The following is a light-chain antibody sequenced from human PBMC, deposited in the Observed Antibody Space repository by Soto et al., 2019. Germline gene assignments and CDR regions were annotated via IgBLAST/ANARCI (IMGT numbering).Light chain of an antibody. Sequence: DIQMTQSPSTLSASLGDTVTITCRASQSISSWLAWYQQKPGKAPKLLIYKASSLESGVPSRFSGSGSGTEFTLTISSLQPDDFATYYCQQYNSYSWTFGQGTKVDIK. CDR1: QSISSW. CDR2: KAS. CDR3: QQYNSYSWT. V-gene: IGKV1-5*03. J-gene: IGKJ1*01.